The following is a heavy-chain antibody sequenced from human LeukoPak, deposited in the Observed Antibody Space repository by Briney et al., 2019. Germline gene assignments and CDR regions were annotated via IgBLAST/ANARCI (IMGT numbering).Heavy chain of an antibody. J-gene: IGHJ3*02. CDR3: ARGPTNYDISDAFDI. V-gene: IGHV3-33*01. CDR2: IWYDGSNK. Sequence: GGSLRLSCAASGFTFSSYGMHWVRQAPGKGLEWVAVIWYDGSNKYYADSVKGRFTISRDNSKNTLYLQMNSLRAEDTAVYYCARGPTNYDISDAFDIWGQGTMVTVSS. CDR1: GFTFSSYG. D-gene: IGHD3-9*01.